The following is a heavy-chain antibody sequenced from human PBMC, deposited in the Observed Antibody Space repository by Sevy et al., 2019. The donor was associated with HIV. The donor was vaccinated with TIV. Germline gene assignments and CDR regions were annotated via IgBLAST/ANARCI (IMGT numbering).Heavy chain of an antibody. CDR1: GFTVSSNY. D-gene: IGHD2-15*01. Sequence: GGYLRLSCAASGFTVSSNYMSWVRQAPGKGLEWVSVIYSGGSTYYADSVKGRFTISRDNSKKTLYLQMNSLRAEDTAVYYCARVNCSGGSCYYYYGMDVWGQGTTVTVSS. CDR3: ARVNCSGGSCYYYYGMDV. V-gene: IGHV3-53*01. J-gene: IGHJ6*02. CDR2: IYSGGST.